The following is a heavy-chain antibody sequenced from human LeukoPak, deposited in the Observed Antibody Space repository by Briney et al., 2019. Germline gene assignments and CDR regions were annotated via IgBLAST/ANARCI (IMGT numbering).Heavy chain of an antibody. Sequence: ASVKVSCKASGGTFSSYAISWVRQAPGQGLEWMGGIIPIFGTANYAQKFQGRVTITADESTSTAYMELSSLRSEDTAVYYCVRDYGDLFTATVHETYFDYWGQGTLVTVSS. D-gene: IGHD4-17*01. CDR2: IIPIFGTA. CDR3: VRDYGDLFTATVHETYFDY. J-gene: IGHJ4*02. CDR1: GGTFSSYA. V-gene: IGHV1-69*13.